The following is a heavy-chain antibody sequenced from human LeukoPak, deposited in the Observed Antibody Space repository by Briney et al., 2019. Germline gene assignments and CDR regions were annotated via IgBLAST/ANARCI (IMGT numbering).Heavy chain of an antibody. Sequence: GGSLRLSRAASGFTYTTFVMSWVRQAPEKGLEWVSGISGSGGTTSYADSVEGRFTISRDNSKNMLFLQMNSLRAEDSAVYYCAKGAAYGGRLCFLYYLHYWGQGTLVTVSS. CDR3: AKGAAYGGRLCFLYYLHY. D-gene: IGHD2-21*01. J-gene: IGHJ4*02. V-gene: IGHV3-23*01. CDR2: ISGSGGTT. CDR1: GFTYTTFV.